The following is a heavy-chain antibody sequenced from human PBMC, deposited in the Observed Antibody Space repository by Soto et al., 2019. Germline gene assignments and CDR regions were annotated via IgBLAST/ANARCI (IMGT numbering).Heavy chain of an antibody. CDR2: IIPIFGTA. J-gene: IGHJ3*02. CDR1: GGTFSSYA. CDR3: ASRSSWFDAFAI. V-gene: IGHV1-69*06. Sequence: SVKVSCKASGGTFSSYAISWVRQAPGQGLEWMGGIIPIFGTANYAQKFQGRVTITADKSTSTAYMELSSLRSEDTAVYYCASRSSWFDAFAIWGQGTMVTVSS. D-gene: IGHD6-13*01.